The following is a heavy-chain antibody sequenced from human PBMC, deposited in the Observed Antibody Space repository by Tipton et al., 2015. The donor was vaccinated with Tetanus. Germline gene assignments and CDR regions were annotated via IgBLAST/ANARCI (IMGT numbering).Heavy chain of an antibody. CDR3: ARDPVLGIGTH. D-gene: IGHD2-21*01. J-gene: IGHJ4*02. V-gene: IGHV3-21*01. Sequence: SLRLSCVASGFTFKSYTINWVRQSPEKGLEWVACISGRSTIIYYADSVKGRFTISRDNAKNSVYLEMNSLRDEDTAVYYCARDPVLGIGTHWGQGPRVTVSS. CDR1: GFTFKSYT. CDR2: ISGRSTII.